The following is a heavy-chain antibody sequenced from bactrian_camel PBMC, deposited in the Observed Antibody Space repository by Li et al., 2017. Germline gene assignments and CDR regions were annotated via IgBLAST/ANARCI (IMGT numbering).Heavy chain of an antibody. CDR1: VSSANDYC. V-gene: IGHV3S10*01. CDR2: LDSDGRI. J-gene: IGHJ6*01. Sequence: DVQLVESGGGSVQAGGSLRLSSTVSVSSANDYCLGWFREASGKEREWVGSLDSDGRINYADSVKGRFTISKDNRKNILYLQMNSLTPGDTAMYYCTARYEFGLGACSGVGGLGFWGQGTQVTVS. D-gene: IGHD1*01. CDR3: TARYEFGLGACSGVGGLGF.